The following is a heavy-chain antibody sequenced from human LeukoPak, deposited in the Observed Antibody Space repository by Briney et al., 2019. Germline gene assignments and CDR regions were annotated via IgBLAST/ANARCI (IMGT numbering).Heavy chain of an antibody. V-gene: IGHV1-8*01. CDR2: MNPNSGNT. CDR1: GYTFTSYD. J-gene: IGHJ4*02. Sequence: GASVKVSCKASGYTFTSYDINWVRQATGQGLEWMGWMNPNSGNTGYAQKFQGRVTMTRNTSISTAYMELSNLRSEDTAVYYCASSIAAAGTGFDYWGQGTLVTVSS. CDR3: ASSIAAAGTGFDY. D-gene: IGHD6-13*01.